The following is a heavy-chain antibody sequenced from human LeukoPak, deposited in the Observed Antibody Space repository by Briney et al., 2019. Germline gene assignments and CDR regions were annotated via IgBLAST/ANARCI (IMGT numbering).Heavy chain of an antibody. Sequence: GRSLRLSCAASGFTFSRYGMHWVRQAPGKGLEWVALIWYDGSKKYYADSVEGRFTISRDNSKNTLYLQMNSLRAEDTAVYYCVKDVGTMRVVPEGSLGYFDPWGRGTLVTVSS. J-gene: IGHJ2*01. CDR3: VKDVGTMRVVPEGSLGYFDP. D-gene: IGHD3-22*01. CDR1: GFTFSRYG. CDR2: IWYDGSKK. V-gene: IGHV3-33*06.